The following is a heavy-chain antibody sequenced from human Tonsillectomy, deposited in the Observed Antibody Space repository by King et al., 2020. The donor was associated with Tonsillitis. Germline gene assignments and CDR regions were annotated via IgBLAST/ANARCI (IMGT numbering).Heavy chain of an antibody. CDR3: AKARQWLVHFDY. J-gene: IGHJ4*02. D-gene: IGHD6-19*01. CDR2: ISSDGSKK. Sequence: VQLVESGGGVVQPGRSLRLSCASSGFTFSSYGIHWGRQAPGKGLEWVAVISSDGSKKYYADSVRGRFTSSRDNSKNTLYLQMNSLRADDTAVYYCAKARQWLVHFDYWGQGTLATVSS. V-gene: IGHV3-30*18. CDR1: GFTFSSYG.